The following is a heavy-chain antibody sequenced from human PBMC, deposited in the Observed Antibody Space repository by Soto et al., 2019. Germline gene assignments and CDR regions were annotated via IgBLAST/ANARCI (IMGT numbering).Heavy chain of an antibody. J-gene: IGHJ5*02. D-gene: IGHD3-3*01. V-gene: IGHV4-39*01. CDR3: ARTGRIAIFGVVTEFDP. Sequence: SETTSITCTVSGDPVCGSKFYWGWLRQPPGKGLEWIGSIFYSGNTYYNPSLKSRVIMSVDTSKNQLSLRLNSVTAADTAVYYCARTGRIAIFGVVTEFDPWGPGTLVTVSS. CDR2: IFYSGNT. CDR1: GDPVCGSKFY.